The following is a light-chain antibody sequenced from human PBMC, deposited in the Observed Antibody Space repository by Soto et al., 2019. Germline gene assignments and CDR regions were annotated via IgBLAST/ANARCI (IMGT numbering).Light chain of an antibody. Sequence: DIQMTQSPSSLSASVGDRVTITCRASQSISSYLNWYQQKPGKATKLLIYAASSLQSGVPSRFSGSGSGTDFTLTISSLQPEDFATYYCQQSYSTPPKPTFGGGTKVDIK. J-gene: IGKJ4*01. CDR3: QQSYSTPPKPT. V-gene: IGKV1-39*01. CDR1: QSISSY. CDR2: AAS.